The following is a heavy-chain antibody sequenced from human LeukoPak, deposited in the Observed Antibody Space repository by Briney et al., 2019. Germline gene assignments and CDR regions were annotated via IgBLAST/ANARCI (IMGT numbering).Heavy chain of an antibody. CDR3: ARRANGGYFDF. CDR2: TYYRTKLHN. J-gene: IGHJ4*02. D-gene: IGHD2-8*01. V-gene: IGHV6-1*01. CDR1: GDSVSSNSVS. Sequence: SQTLSLTCAISGDSVSSNSVSWNWIRQSPSRGLEWLGRTYYRTKLHNNYSEAVKIRITINTATSKNHFSLQLDTATPEDTAVYYRARRANGGYFDFWGQGTLVTVSS.